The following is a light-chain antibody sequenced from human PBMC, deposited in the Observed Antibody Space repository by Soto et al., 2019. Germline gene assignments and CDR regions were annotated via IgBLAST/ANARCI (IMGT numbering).Light chain of an antibody. V-gene: IGLV2-14*01. CDR1: SSDVGGYNY. J-gene: IGLJ1*01. Sequence: QSALTQPASVSGSPGQSITISCTGTSSDVGGYNYVSWYQQHPGKAPKLMTYEVNNRPSGVSNRFSGSKSGNTASLTISGLQAEDEADYYCTSYTSSITYVFGTGTKLTVL. CDR2: EVN. CDR3: TSYTSSITYV.